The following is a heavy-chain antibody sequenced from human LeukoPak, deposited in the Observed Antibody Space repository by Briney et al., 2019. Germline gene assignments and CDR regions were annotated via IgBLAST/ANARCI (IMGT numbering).Heavy chain of an antibody. CDR2: INAGNGNT. Sequence: ASVKVSCKSSGYTFTSYAMHWVRQAPGQRLEWMGWINAGNGNTKYSQKFQGRVTITRDTSASTAYMELSSLRSEDTAVYYCARSDAGDSLFAYWGQGTLLTVSS. CDR3: ARSDAGDSLFAY. D-gene: IGHD4-17*01. J-gene: IGHJ4*02. V-gene: IGHV1-3*01. CDR1: GYTFTSYA.